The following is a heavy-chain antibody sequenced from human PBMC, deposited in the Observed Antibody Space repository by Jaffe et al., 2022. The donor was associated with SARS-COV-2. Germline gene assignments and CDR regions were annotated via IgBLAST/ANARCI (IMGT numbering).Heavy chain of an antibody. V-gene: IGHV3-23*04. Sequence: EVQLVDSGGGLVQPGGSLRLSCAASGFSFSSYIMNWVRQAPGKGLEWVSGIVGSGGSTYYADSVKGRFTISRDNSKNTVYLQMNSLRVEDTAIYYCAMHNYGFQYWGQGTLVTVSS. D-gene: IGHD3-10*01. CDR2: IVGSGGST. CDR1: GFSFSSYI. CDR3: AMHNYGFQY. J-gene: IGHJ1*01.